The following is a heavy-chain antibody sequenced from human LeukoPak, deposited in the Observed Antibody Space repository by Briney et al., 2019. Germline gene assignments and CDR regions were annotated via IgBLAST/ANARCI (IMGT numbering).Heavy chain of an antibody. D-gene: IGHD6-19*01. CDR2: IAADGGVK. V-gene: IGHV3-30*03. Sequence: GTSLRLSCVASAFTFSDHGMDWVRQAPGKGLEWVAVIAADGGVKHYADSVKGRFTLSRDNSKNTLFLQMNSPSVEDTAVYYCAREATWGQWYFDHWGQGTPVTVSS. J-gene: IGHJ4*02. CDR1: AFTFSDHG. CDR3: AREATWGQWYFDH.